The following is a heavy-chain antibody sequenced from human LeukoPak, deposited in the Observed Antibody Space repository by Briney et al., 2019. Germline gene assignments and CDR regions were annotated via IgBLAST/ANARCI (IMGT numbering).Heavy chain of an antibody. J-gene: IGHJ4*02. CDR1: GYTLTELS. CDR3: ATDPVGYCSANGCYSVDY. V-gene: IGHV1-24*01. Sequence: ASVKVSCKVSGYTLTELSMHWVRQAPGKGLEWMGGFDPEDGETIYAQKFQGRVTMTEDTSTDTAYMELTSLRSDDTAMYYCATDPVGYCSANGCYSVDYWGQGTLVTVSS. CDR2: FDPEDGET. D-gene: IGHD2-15*01.